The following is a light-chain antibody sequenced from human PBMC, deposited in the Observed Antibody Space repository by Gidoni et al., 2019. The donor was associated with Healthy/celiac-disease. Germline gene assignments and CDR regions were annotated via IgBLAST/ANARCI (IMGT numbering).Light chain of an antibody. Sequence: DILLTQSPATLSFAPGERATLSCRASQSVSSYLAWYQPKPGQAPRLLIYDASNSATGIPARFSGSGSGTDFTLTISSLEPEDFAVYYCQQRSNWPLTFGGGTKVEIK. J-gene: IGKJ4*01. CDR1: QSVSSY. CDR3: QQRSNWPLT. CDR2: DAS. V-gene: IGKV3-11*01.